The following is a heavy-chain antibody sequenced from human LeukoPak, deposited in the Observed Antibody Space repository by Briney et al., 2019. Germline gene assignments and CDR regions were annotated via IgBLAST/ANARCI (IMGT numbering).Heavy chain of an antibody. D-gene: IGHD1-26*01. CDR3: AKGGKWDVTPFDY. J-gene: IGHJ4*02. CDR2: ISGGGGST. CDR1: GFTFSTYW. V-gene: IGHV3-23*01. Sequence: GGSLRLSCAASGFTFSTYWMNWVRQAPGKGLEWVSTISGGGGSTYYADSVKGRFTISRDNSKNTLYLQVNSLRAEDTAVYYCAKGGKWDVTPFDYWGQGTLVTVSS.